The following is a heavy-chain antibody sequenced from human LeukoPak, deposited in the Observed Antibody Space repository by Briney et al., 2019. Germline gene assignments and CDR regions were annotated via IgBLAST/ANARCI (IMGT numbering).Heavy chain of an antibody. CDR1: GFTFSSYA. J-gene: IGHJ4*02. CDR2: ISGSGGST. Sequence: GGSLRLSCAASGFTFSSYAMSWVRQAPGKGLEWVSAISGSGGSTYYADSVKGRFTISRDNAKNTLYLQMNSLRAEDTAVYYCARGGVYSYSAIDYWGKGTLVTVSS. D-gene: IGHD1-26*01. CDR3: ARGGVYSYSAIDY. V-gene: IGHV3-23*01.